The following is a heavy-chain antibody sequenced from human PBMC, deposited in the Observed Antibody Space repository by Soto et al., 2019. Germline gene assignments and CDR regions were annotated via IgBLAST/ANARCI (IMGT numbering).Heavy chain of an antibody. J-gene: IGHJ6*02. D-gene: IGHD6-25*01. CDR2: INHSGST. V-gene: IGHV4-34*01. CDR1: GGSFSCYY. Sequence: PSETLSLTCAVYGGSFSCYYWSWIRQPPGKGLEWIGEINHSGSTNYNPSLKSRVTISVDTSKNQFSLKLSSVTAADTAVYYCATARGYYYYYGMDVWGQGTTVTVSS. CDR3: ATARGYYYYYGMDV.